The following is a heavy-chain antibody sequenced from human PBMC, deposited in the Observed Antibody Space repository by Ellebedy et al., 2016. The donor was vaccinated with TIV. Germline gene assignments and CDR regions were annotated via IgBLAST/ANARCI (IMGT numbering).Heavy chain of an antibody. J-gene: IGHJ6*02. CDR3: ARDDVVVVTAIRDYYYYYGMDV. D-gene: IGHD2-21*02. V-gene: IGHV4-4*02. Sequence: SETLSLTXAVSSGSISSSNWWSWVRQPPGKGLEWIGEIYHSGSTNYNPSLKSRVTISVDKSKNQFSLKLSSVTAADTAVYYCARDDVVVVTAIRDYYYYYGMDVWGQGTTVTVSS. CDR2: IYHSGST. CDR1: SGSISSSNW.